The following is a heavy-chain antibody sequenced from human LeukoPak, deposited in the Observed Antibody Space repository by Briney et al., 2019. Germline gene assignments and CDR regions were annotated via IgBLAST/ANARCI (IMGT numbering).Heavy chain of an antibody. CDR1: GFTFSSYS. CDR3: ASRGVAVAGTRSIDY. V-gene: IGHV3-21*01. D-gene: IGHD6-19*01. CDR2: ISSSSSYI. J-gene: IGHJ4*02. Sequence: GGSLRLSCAASGFTFSSYSMNWVRQAPGKGLEWVSSISSSSSYIYYADSVKGRFTISRDNAKNSLYLQMNSLRAEDTAVYYCASRGVAVAGTRSIDYWGQGTQVTVSS.